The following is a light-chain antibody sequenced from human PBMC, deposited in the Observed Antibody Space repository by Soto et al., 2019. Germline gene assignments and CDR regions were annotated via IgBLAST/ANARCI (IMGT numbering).Light chain of an antibody. J-gene: IGLJ2*01. CDR3: SSYTSSSTLVV. V-gene: IGLV2-14*01. CDR2: DVS. Sequence: QSALTQPASVSGSPGQSITISCTGTSSAVGGYNYVSWYQQHPGKAPKLMIYDVSNRPSGVSNRFSGSKSGNTASLTISGRQAEDEADYYCSSYTSSSTLVVFGGGTKLTVL. CDR1: SSAVGGYNY.